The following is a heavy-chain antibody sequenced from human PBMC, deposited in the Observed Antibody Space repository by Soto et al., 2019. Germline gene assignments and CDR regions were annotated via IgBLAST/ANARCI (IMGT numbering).Heavy chain of an antibody. CDR3: AKSPWIQLWLPPSYFDY. V-gene: IGHV3-23*01. CDR2: ISGSGGST. CDR1: GFTFSSYA. D-gene: IGHD5-18*01. Sequence: GGSLRLSCAASGFTFSSYAMSWVRQAPGKGLEWVSAISGSGGSTYYADSVKGRFTISRDNSKNTLYLQMNSLRAEDTAVYYCAKSPWIQLWLPPSYFDYWGQGTLVTVSS. J-gene: IGHJ4*02.